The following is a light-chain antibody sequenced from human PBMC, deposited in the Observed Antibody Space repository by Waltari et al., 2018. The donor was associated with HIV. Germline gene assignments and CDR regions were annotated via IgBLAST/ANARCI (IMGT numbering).Light chain of an antibody. CDR1: SSDVGSYDL. CDR2: QVN. CDR3: ASYLNFGSLV. V-gene: IGLV2-23*02. J-gene: IGLJ3*02. Sequence: QSALTQPASVSGSPGQSITISCTGTSSDVGSYDLVPWYQQHPDNAPKLMIFQVNKRPSGVSNRFSGSKSGNTASLTISGLQAEDEADFYCASYLNFGSLVFGGGTKLTVL.